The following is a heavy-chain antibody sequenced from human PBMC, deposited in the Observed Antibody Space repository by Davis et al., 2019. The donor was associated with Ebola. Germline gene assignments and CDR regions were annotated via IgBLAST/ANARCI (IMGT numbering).Heavy chain of an antibody. Sequence: MPSETLSLTCAVSGGSISSGGYSWSWIRQPPGKGLEWIGYIYHSGSTYYNPSLKSRVTISVARSKNQFSLKLSSVTAADTAVYYCARGGSYYYGMDVWGQGTTVTVSS. D-gene: IGHD2-15*01. V-gene: IGHV4-30-2*01. J-gene: IGHJ6*02. CDR3: ARGGSYYYGMDV. CDR1: GGSISSGGYS. CDR2: IYHSGST.